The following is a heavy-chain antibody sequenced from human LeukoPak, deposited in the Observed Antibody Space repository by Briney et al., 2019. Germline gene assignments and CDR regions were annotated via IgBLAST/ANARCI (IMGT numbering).Heavy chain of an antibody. Sequence: GGSLRLSCAASGFTFSSYGMHWVRQAPGKGLEWVAVISYDGNNKYYADSVKGRFTISRDNSKNTLFLQMNSLRAEDTAVYYCATGGTYWGQGTLVTVSS. CDR3: ATGGTY. V-gene: IGHV3-30*03. D-gene: IGHD2-15*01. CDR1: GFTFSSYG. J-gene: IGHJ4*02. CDR2: ISYDGNNK.